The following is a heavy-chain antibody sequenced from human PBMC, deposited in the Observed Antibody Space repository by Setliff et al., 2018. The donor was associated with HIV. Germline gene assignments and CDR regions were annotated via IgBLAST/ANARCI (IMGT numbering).Heavy chain of an antibody. CDR2: IIPTFGTS. D-gene: IGHD6-19*01. CDR3: ARDGLLVAGIRFDY. J-gene: IGHJ4*02. V-gene: IGHV1-69*01. CDR1: RGTFXXFA. Sequence: SRGTFXXFALXXXXQAPGXGLEXMGGIIPTFGTSNYAQKFQGRVXXXXDESMTTAYMELSGLKYEDTAVYYCARDGLLVAGIRFDYWGQGTLVTVSS.